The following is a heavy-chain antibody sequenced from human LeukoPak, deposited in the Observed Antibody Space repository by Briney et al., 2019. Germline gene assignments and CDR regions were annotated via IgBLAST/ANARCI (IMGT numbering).Heavy chain of an antibody. CDR2: ISAYNGNT. D-gene: IGHD3-10*01. Sequence: ASVKVCCKASGYTFTSYGISWVRQAPGQGLGWMGWISAYNGNTNYAQKLQGRVTMTTDTSTSTAYMELRSLRSDDTAVYYCARVGVDMVRGVNAFDIWGQGTMVTVSS. CDR3: ARVGVDMVRGVNAFDI. V-gene: IGHV1-18*01. J-gene: IGHJ3*02. CDR1: GYTFTSYG.